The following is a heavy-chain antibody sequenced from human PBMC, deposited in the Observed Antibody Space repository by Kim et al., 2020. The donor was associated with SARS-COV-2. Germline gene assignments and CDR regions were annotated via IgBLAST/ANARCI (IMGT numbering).Heavy chain of an antibody. CDR2: ISAYNGNT. CDR3: ARDYGIVVVPAAPYYYYGMDV. J-gene: IGHJ6*02. CDR1: GYTFTSYG. Sequence: ASVKVSCKASGYTFTSYGISWVRQAPGQGLEWMGWISAYNGNTNYAQKLQGRVTMTTDTSTSTAYMDLRSLRSDDTAVYYCARDYGIVVVPAAPYYYYGMDVWGQGTTVTVSS. V-gene: IGHV1-18*01. D-gene: IGHD2-2*01.